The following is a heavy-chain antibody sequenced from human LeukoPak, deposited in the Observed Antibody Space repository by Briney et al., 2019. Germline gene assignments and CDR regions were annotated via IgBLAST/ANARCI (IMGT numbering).Heavy chain of an antibody. Sequence: GGSLRLSCAASGFTFSSYGMHWVRQAPGKGLEWVAVISHDGSNKYYADSVKGRFTISRENAKNSLYLQMNSLRAEDTAVYYCARDLMGTRDYWGQGTLVTVSS. J-gene: IGHJ4*02. V-gene: IGHV3-30*03. CDR1: GFTFSSYG. D-gene: IGHD7-27*01. CDR2: ISHDGSNK. CDR3: ARDLMGTRDY.